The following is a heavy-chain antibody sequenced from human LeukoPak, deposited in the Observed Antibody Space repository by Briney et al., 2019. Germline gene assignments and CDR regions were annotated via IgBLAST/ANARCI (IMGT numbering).Heavy chain of an antibody. CDR2: ISGSGGST. CDR1: GFTFSSYA. V-gene: IGHV3-23*01. CDR3: ANGNSNSPKDY. J-gene: IGHJ4*01. Sequence: PGGSLRLSCAASGFTFSSYAMSWVRQAPGKGLEWVSAISGSGGSTYYADSVKGRFTISKDNSKNTLYLQMNRLRAEDTAVYYCANGNSNSPKDYWGHGTLVTVSS. D-gene: IGHD2-2*01.